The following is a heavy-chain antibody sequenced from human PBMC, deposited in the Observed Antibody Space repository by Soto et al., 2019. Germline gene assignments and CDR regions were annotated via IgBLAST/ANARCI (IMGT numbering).Heavy chain of an antibody. Sequence: SETLSLTCAVYGGSFSGYYWSWIRQPPGKGLEWIGEINHSGSTNYNPSLKSRVTISVDTSKNQFSLKLSSVTAADTAVYYCARGRRRVVVAATANWFDPCGQGTLVTVSS. D-gene: IGHD2-15*01. J-gene: IGHJ5*02. CDR3: ARGRRRVVVAATANWFDP. V-gene: IGHV4-34*01. CDR1: GGSFSGYY. CDR2: INHSGST.